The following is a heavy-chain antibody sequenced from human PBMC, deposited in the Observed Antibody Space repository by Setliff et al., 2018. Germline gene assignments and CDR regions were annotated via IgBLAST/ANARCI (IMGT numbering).Heavy chain of an antibody. CDR2: INPRAGTT. D-gene: IGHD4-17*01. J-gene: IGHJ3*02. V-gene: IGHV1-46*01. CDR3: ARDYGASDGFDI. CDR1: GYTFTNYY. Sequence: GASVKVSCKASGYTFTNYYINWVRQAPGQGLEWMGIINPRAGTTSYAQKFPGRLTIITDESTNTAFMQLSSLRSDDTAVYYCARDYGASDGFDIWGQGTMVTVSS.